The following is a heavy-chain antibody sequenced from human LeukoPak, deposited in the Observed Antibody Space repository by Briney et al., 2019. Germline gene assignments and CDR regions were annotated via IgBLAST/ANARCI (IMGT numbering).Heavy chain of an antibody. CDR3: ASASIAAAVARYYYMDV. Sequence: ASVKVSCKASGYTFTGYYMHWVRQAPGRGLEWMGWINPNSGGTNYAQKFQGRVTMTRDTSISTAYMELSRLRSDDTAVYYCASASIAAAVARYYYMDVWGKGTTVTVSS. D-gene: IGHD6-13*01. CDR2: INPNSGGT. CDR1: GYTFTGYY. J-gene: IGHJ6*03. V-gene: IGHV1-2*02.